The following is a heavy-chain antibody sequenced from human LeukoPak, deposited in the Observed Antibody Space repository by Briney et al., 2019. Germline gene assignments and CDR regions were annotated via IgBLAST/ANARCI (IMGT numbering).Heavy chain of an antibody. Sequence: GGSLRLSCAASGFTFSSYAMHWVRQAPGKGLEWVAVISYDGSNKYYADSVKGRFTISRDSSKNTLYLQMNSLRAEDTAVYYCARVYRYYDFWSGYPYWGQGTLVTVSS. CDR2: ISYDGSNK. J-gene: IGHJ4*02. CDR3: ARVYRYYDFWSGYPY. D-gene: IGHD3-3*01. V-gene: IGHV3-30-3*01. CDR1: GFTFSSYA.